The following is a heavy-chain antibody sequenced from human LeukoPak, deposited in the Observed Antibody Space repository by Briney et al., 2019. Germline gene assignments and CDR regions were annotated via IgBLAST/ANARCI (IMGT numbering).Heavy chain of an antibody. Sequence: GASVKVSCKASGGTFSSYAISWVRQAPGQGLEWMGGIIPIFGTANYAQKFQGRVTITTDESTSTAYMELSSLRSEDTAVYYCARDMSPLTETYYYDDWGQGTLVTVFS. J-gene: IGHJ4*02. V-gene: IGHV1-69*05. D-gene: IGHD3-10*02. CDR1: GGTFSSYA. CDR3: ARDMSPLTETYYYDD. CDR2: IIPIFGTA.